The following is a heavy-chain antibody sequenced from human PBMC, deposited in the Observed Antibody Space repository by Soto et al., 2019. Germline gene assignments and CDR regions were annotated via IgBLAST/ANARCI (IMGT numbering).Heavy chain of an antibody. CDR3: ARHREFCIGGTCYPYNLLAP. Sequence: SETLSLTCTVSGGSISSYYWSWIRQPPGKGLEWIAYIFYSGITHYNPSLKSRVTISADTSKNQVSLKLISVTAADTAVYYCARHREFCIGGTCYPYNLLAPCGQGTLVPGSS. J-gene: IGHJ5*02. D-gene: IGHD2-15*01. V-gene: IGHV4-59*08. CDR1: GGSISSYY. CDR2: IFYSGIT.